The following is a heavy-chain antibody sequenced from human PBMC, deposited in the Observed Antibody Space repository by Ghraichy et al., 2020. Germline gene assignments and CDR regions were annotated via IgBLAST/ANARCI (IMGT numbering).Heavy chain of an antibody. Sequence: SQTLSLTCTVSGGSISSYYWSWIRQPPGKGLEWIGYIYYSGSTNYNPSLKSRVTISVDTSKNQFSLKLSSVTAADTAVYYCARDSTDGYMANLYFDLWGRGTLVTVSS. CDR2: IYYSGST. J-gene: IGHJ2*01. CDR3: ARDSTDGYMANLYFDL. CDR1: GGSISSYY. D-gene: IGHD5-24*01. V-gene: IGHV4-59*01.